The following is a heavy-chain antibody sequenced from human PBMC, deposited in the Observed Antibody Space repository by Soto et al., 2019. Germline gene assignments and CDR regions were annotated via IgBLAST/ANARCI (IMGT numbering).Heavy chain of an antibody. CDR2: IDYNGVT. V-gene: IGHV4-39*01. CDR3: GKVLVGATGHTDSDS. Sequence: SETLSLTCTVSGGSIYRSGYYWGWIRQPPGRGLEWIGNIDYNGVTYSNPSLKSRVTISRDTSKNQFSLKLTSVTAADTALYYCGKVLVGATGHTDSDSWGPGXLVTVSS. J-gene: IGHJ4*02. D-gene: IGHD2-15*01. CDR1: GGSIYRSGYY.